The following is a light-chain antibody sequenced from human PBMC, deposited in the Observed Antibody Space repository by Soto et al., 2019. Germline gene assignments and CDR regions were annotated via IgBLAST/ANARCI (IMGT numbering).Light chain of an antibody. CDR3: QSYDSTLSAWV. V-gene: IGLV1-40*01. CDR1: SSNIGAGYA. CDR2: DNN. J-gene: IGLJ3*02. Sequence: QSVLTQPPSVSGAPGQRVTISCTGSSSNIGAGYAVHWYQQLPGTAPKLLIYDNNNRPSGVPDRFSGSNSGTSASLAITGLQAEDGADYYCQSYDSTLSAWVFGGGTKVTVL.